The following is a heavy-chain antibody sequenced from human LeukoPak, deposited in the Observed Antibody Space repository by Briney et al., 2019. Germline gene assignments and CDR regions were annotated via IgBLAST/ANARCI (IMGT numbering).Heavy chain of an antibody. CDR2: IYYSGSA. D-gene: IGHD5-24*01. CDR3: ARGREMATLKAFDP. CDR1: GGSISGYY. J-gene: IGHJ5*02. Sequence: KPSETLSLTCTVSGGSISGYYWSWLRQSPGKGLEWIGYIYYSGSANYNPSLKSRVSISVDTSKNQFSLRLSSVTAADTAVYYCARGREMATLKAFDPRGQGTLVTVSS. V-gene: IGHV4-59*01.